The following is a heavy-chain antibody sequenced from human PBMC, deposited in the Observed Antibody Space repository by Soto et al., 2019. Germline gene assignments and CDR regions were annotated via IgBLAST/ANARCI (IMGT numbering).Heavy chain of an antibody. CDR1: GVTFSSYC. J-gene: IGHJ6*02. D-gene: IGHD6-13*01. CDR3: AKALPYSSSWYPSSYYYGMDV. Sequence: GGSLSLSCGASGVTFSSYCMSWVRQAPGKGLEWVSAISGSGGSTYYADSVKGRFTISRDNSKNTLYLQMNSLRAEDTAVYYCAKALPYSSSWYPSSYYYGMDVWGQGTTVNVSS. CDR2: ISGSGGST. V-gene: IGHV3-23*01.